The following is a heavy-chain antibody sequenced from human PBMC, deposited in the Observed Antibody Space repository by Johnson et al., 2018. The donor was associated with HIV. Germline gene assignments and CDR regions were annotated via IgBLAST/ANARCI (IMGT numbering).Heavy chain of an antibody. Sequence: VQLVESGGGVVQPGRSLRLSCAASGFTFSSYGMHWVRQAPGKGLAWVANIKQDGNEKHYVGSDRGPFSISRDKAQNSLYLQMNSLTAEDTAVYYCARETPTEDIWGQGTMVTVSS. V-gene: IGHV3-7*01. CDR1: GFTFSSYG. CDR3: ARETPTEDI. CDR2: IKQDGNEK. J-gene: IGHJ3*02.